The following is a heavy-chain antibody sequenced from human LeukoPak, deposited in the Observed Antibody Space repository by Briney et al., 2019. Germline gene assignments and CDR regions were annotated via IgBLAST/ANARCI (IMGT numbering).Heavy chain of an antibody. J-gene: IGHJ1*01. CDR2: INHSGST. V-gene: IGHV4-34*01. Sequence: SETLSLTCAVYGGSFSGYYWSWIRQPPGKGLEWIGEINHSGSTNYNPSLKSRVTISVDTSKNQFSLKLSSVTAADTAVYYCARGASAGYSSSWYLSGGSYFQHWGQGTLVTVSS. CDR3: ARGASAGYSSSWYLSGGSYFQH. D-gene: IGHD6-13*01. CDR1: GGSFSGYY.